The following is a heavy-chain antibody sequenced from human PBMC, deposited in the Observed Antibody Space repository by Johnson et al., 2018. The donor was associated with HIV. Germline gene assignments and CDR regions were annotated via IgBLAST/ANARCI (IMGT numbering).Heavy chain of an antibody. Sequence: VQLVESGGGVVRPGGSLRLSCVASGFTFDDYGMSWVRQAPGKGLEWVSGITWSGGSPAYADSVKVRFTISRDNAKNSLYLQMNSLRAEDTALYYCARGAAAAGRMTDAFDIWGQGTMVSVSS. J-gene: IGHJ3*02. CDR3: ARGAAAAGRMTDAFDI. CDR2: ITWSGGSP. CDR1: GFTFDDYG. V-gene: IGHV3-20*04. D-gene: IGHD6-13*01.